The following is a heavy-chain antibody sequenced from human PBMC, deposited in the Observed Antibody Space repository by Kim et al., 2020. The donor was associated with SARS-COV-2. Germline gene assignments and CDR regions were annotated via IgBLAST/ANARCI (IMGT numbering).Heavy chain of an antibody. V-gene: IGHV4-39*01. J-gene: IGHJ4*02. CDR2: IYYSGST. D-gene: IGHD6-13*01. CDR1: GGSISSSSYY. CDR3: ARLYSSSWYGRDY. Sequence: SETLSLTCTVSGGSISSSSYYWGWIRQPPGKGLEWIGSIYYSGSTYYNPSLKSRVTISVDTSKNQFSLKLSSVTAADTAVYYCARLYSSSWYGRDYWGQGTLVTVSS.